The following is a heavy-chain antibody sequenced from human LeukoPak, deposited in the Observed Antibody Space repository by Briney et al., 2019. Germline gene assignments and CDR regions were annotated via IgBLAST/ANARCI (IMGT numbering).Heavy chain of an antibody. V-gene: IGHV4-4*02. Sequence: PSGTLSLTCGVSGGSISSTNWWSWVRQPPGQGLEWIGEISLSGVTNYNPSLKSRVTMSLDRSKNHLSLTLTSVTAADTAVYYGSRESGAFSPFGYWGQGTLVTVSS. J-gene: IGHJ4*02. CDR3: SRESGAFSPFGY. CDR1: GGSISSTNW. CDR2: ISLSGVT. D-gene: IGHD1-26*01.